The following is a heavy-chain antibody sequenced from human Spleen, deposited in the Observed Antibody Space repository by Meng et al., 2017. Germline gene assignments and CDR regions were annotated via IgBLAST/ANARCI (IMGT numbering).Heavy chain of an antibody. D-gene: IGHD4-11*01. CDR3: AGGPTTMAHDFDY. Sequence: ESLKISCVVSGGSFSDYYWSWIRQPPGKGLEWIGEINHSGSTNYNPSLESRATISVDTSQNNLSLKLSSVTAADSAVYYCAGGPTTMAHDFDYWGQGTLVTVSS. V-gene: IGHV4-34*01. J-gene: IGHJ4*02. CDR2: INHSGST. CDR1: GGSFSDYY.